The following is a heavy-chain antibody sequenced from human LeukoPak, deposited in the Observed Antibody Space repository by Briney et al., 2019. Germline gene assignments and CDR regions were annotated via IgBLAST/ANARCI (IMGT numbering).Heavy chain of an antibody. Sequence: GSSVKVSCKASGGTFSSYAISWVRQATGQGLEWMGWMNPNSGNTGYAQKFQGRVTMTRNTSISTAYMELSSLRSEDTAVYYCARGGGGSYYEQTIWGQGTLVTVSS. CDR1: GGTFSSYA. D-gene: IGHD1-26*01. CDR3: ARGGGGSYYEQTI. V-gene: IGHV1-8*02. CDR2: MNPNSGNT. J-gene: IGHJ4*02.